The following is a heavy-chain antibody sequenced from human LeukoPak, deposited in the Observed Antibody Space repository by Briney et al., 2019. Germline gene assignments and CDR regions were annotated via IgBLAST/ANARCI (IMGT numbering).Heavy chain of an antibody. V-gene: IGHV4-38-2*02. D-gene: IGHD6-19*01. CDR1: GYSISSGYY. CDR3: ARDRLGIAVAGPGMDV. Sequence: SETLSLTCTVSGYSISSGYYWGWIRQPPGQGLEWIGSIYHSGSTYYNPSLKSRVTISVDTSKNQFSLKLSSVTAADTAVYYCARDRLGIAVAGPGMDVRGQGTTVTVSS. J-gene: IGHJ6*02. CDR2: IYHSGST.